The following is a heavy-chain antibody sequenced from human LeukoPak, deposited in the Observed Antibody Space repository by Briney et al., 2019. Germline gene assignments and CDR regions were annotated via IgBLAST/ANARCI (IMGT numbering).Heavy chain of an antibody. CDR3: ARHKVPLVNAFDI. Sequence: PSETLSLTCTVSGGSISSSSYYWGWIRQPPGKGLEWIGSIYYSGSTYYNPSLKSRVTMSVDTSKNQFSLKLSSVTAADTAVYYCARHKVPLVNAFDIWGQGTMVTVSS. CDR1: GGSISSSSYY. V-gene: IGHV4-39*07. CDR2: IYYSGST. D-gene: IGHD3-9*01. J-gene: IGHJ3*02.